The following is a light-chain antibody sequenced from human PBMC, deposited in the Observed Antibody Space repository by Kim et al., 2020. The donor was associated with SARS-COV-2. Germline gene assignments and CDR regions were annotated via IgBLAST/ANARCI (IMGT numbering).Light chain of an antibody. CDR2: KDS. J-gene: IGLJ2*01. CDR3: YSAADNNLRV. Sequence: SYELTQPSSVSVSPGQTAWITCSGDALAKKYVRWFQQKPGQAPVVVIYKDSERPSGIPERFSGSSSGTTVTLTISGAQVEDEDDYYCYSAADNNLRVFGGGTQLTVL. V-gene: IGLV3-27*01. CDR1: ALAKKY.